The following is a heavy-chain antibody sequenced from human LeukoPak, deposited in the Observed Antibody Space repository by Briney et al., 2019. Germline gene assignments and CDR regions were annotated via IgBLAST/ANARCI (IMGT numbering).Heavy chain of an antibody. J-gene: IGHJ3*02. CDR2: INHSGNT. V-gene: IGHV4-34*01. Sequence: PSETLSLTCGVSGGSFNGYYWSWIRQPPGKGLEWIGEINHSGNTNYNASLKSRVTISVDTSKNQFSLKLSSVTAADTAVYYCARAMEYDAFDIWGQGTMVTVSS. D-gene: IGHD3-3*01. CDR3: ARAMEYDAFDI. CDR1: GGSFNGYY.